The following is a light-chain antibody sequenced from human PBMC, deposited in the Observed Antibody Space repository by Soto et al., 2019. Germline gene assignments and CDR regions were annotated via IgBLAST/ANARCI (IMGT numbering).Light chain of an antibody. CDR1: SGDVAGYNY. Sequence: QSVLTQPASVSGSPGQSITISCTGTSGDVAGYNYVSWFQQHPGKAPKLMIFDVSNRPSGVSNRFSGSKSGNTASLTISGFQAEDEADYYCSSHSSSMTNVFGSGTKVTVL. CDR3: SSHSSSMTNV. CDR2: DVS. J-gene: IGLJ1*01. V-gene: IGLV2-14*01.